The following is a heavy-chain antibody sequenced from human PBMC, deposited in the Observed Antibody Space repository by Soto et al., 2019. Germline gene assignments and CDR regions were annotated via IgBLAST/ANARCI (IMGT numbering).Heavy chain of an antibody. D-gene: IGHD3-10*01. J-gene: IGHJ4*02. CDR3: ARGDLGDPIDY. Sequence: GGSLRLSCAASGFTFSSYGMHWVRQAPGKGLEWVAVIWYDGSNKYYADSVKGRFTISRDNSKNTLYLQMNSLRAEDTAVYYCARGDLGDPIDYWGQGTLVTVSS. CDR2: IWYDGSNK. V-gene: IGHV3-33*01. CDR1: GFTFSSYG.